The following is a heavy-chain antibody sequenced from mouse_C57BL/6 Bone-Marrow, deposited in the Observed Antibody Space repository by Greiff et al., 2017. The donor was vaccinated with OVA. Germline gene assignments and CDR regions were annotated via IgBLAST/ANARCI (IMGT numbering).Heavy chain of an antibody. D-gene: IGHD1-1*01. J-gene: IGHJ1*03. CDR2: INPNNGGT. CDR3: ARSRYGSSYEYFDV. V-gene: IGHV1-22*01. CDR1: GYTFTDYN. Sequence: VQLKQSGPELVKPGASVKMSCKASGYTFTDYNMHWVKQSHGKSLEWIGYINPNNGGTSYNQKFKGKATLTVNKSSSTAYMELRSLTSEDSAVYYCARSRYGSSYEYFDVWGTGTTVTVSS.